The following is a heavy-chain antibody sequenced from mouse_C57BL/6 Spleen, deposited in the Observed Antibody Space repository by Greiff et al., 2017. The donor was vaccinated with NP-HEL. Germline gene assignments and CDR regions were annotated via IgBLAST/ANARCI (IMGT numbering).Heavy chain of an antibody. J-gene: IGHJ2*01. CDR3: ARGYYGSRDYFDY. Sequence: VKLQQPGAELVKPGASVKMSCKASGYTFTSYWLTWVKQRPGQGLEWIGDIYPGSGSTNYNEKFKSKATLTVDTSSSTVYMQRSSLTSEDSAVYYCARGYYGSRDYFDYWGQGTTLTVSS. CDR2: IYPGSGST. D-gene: IGHD1-1*01. V-gene: IGHV1-55*01. CDR1: GYTFTSYW.